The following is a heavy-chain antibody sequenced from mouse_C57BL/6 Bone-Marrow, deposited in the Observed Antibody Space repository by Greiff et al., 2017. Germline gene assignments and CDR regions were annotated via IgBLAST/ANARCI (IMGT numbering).Heavy chain of an antibody. CDR2: IWSGGST. CDR3: ASPNWDVAWFAY. Sequence: QVQLQQSGPGLVQPSQSLSITCTVSGFSLTSYGVHWVRQSPGKGLEWLGVIWSGGSTDYNAAFISRLSISKDNSKSQVFFKMNRLQADDTAIYYCASPNWDVAWFAYWGQGTLVTVSA. J-gene: IGHJ3*01. D-gene: IGHD4-1*01. CDR1: GFSLTSYG. V-gene: IGHV2-2*01.